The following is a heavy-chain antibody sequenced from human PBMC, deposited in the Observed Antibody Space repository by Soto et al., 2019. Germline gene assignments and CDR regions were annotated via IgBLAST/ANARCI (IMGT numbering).Heavy chain of an antibody. Sequence: QVQLQQWGAGLLKPSETLSLTCAVYGGSFSGYYWSWIRQPPGKGLEWIGEINHSGSTNYNPSLKSRVTISVDTSKNQVSLKLSSVTAADTAVYYCARATYYYDSSRYYLSPFDYWGQGTLVTVSS. V-gene: IGHV4-34*01. CDR3: ARATYYYDSSRYYLSPFDY. J-gene: IGHJ4*02. D-gene: IGHD3-22*01. CDR1: GGSFSGYY. CDR2: INHSGST.